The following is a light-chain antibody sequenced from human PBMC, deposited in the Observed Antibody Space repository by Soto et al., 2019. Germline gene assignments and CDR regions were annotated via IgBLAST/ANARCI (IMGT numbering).Light chain of an antibody. V-gene: IGKV3-20*01. CDR2: GAS. CDR1: QSVRNNY. Sequence: EIVLTQSPGTLSLSPGGRGTLSCRASQSVRNNYLAWYQRKIGQAPRLLIYGASSRATGIPDRFNGSGSGTDFTLTISRLEPEDFGVYYGQQYGSSPWTFGQGTNVEI. J-gene: IGKJ1*01. CDR3: QQYGSSPWT.